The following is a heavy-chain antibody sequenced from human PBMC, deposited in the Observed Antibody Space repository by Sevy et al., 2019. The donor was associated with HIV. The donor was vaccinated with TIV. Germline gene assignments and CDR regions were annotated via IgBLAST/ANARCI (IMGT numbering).Heavy chain of an antibody. V-gene: IGHV1-46*01. J-gene: IGHJ5*02. CDR1: GYTFTSYY. D-gene: IGHD1-26*01. CDR3: AREGATGLFDP. Sequence: ASVKVSCKASGYTFTSYYMHWVRQAPGQGLEWMGIINPSGGSTSYAQKFQGRVTMARDTSTSTVYMELSSLRSEDTAVYYCAREGATGLFDPWGQGTLVTVSS. CDR2: INPSGGST.